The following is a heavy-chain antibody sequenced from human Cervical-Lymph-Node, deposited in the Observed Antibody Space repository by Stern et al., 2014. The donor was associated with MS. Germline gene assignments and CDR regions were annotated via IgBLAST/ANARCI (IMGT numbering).Heavy chain of an antibody. J-gene: IGHJ6*02. V-gene: IGHV2-70*01. CDR3: ARGFGAQNMDV. D-gene: IGHD3-3*01. CDR2: VAWDDDK. CDR1: GFSLNTSAMS. Sequence: QVTLKESGPALVKPTQTLTLTCTFSGFSLNTSAMSVSWIRQPPGKALEWLALVAWDDDKYYNTSLKTRLTISKDTSKNQVVLTMTNVDPVDTATYYCARGFGAQNMDVWGQGTTVTVSS.